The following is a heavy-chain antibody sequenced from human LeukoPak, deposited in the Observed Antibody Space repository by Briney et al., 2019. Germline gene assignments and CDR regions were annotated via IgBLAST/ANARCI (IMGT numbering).Heavy chain of an antibody. CDR1: GFTFSSYS. Sequence: NSGGSLRLSCAASGFTFSSYSMNWVRQAPGKGLEWVSSISSSSSYIHYADSVKGRFTISRDNAKNSLYLQMNSLRAEDTAVYYCARDPLSGGGYITGFDYWGQGTLVTVSS. CDR2: ISSSSSYI. V-gene: IGHV3-21*01. J-gene: IGHJ4*02. CDR3: ARDPLSGGGYITGFDY. D-gene: IGHD5-24*01.